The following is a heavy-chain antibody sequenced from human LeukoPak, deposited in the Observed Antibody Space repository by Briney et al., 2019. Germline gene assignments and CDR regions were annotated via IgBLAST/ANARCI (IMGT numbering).Heavy chain of an antibody. D-gene: IGHD3-9*01. CDR1: GFTFSSAG. CDR2: VTTRDSRM. Sequence: PGGSLRLSCAASGFTFSSAGMSWVRQAPGKGLEWVSGVTTRDSRMYYADSVRGRFTLSRDNANNALHLQMSSLTAEDTAVYYCARDPSIDRFQLFDYWGQGVQVTVSS. J-gene: IGHJ4*02. CDR3: ARDPSIDRFQLFDY. V-gene: IGHV3-21*01.